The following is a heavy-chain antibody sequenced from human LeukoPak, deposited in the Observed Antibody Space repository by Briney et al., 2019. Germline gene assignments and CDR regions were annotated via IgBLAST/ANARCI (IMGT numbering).Heavy chain of an antibody. D-gene: IGHD2-15*01. V-gene: IGHV1-18*01. J-gene: IGHJ5*02. CDR2: ISAYNGNT. CDR3: ARDRYCSGGSCYGGVGFDP. CDR1: GYTFSSYG. Sequence: ASVKVSCKASGYTFSSYGITWVRQAPGQGLEWMGWISAYNGNTNYAQKLQGRVTMTTDTSTNTAYMELRSLRSDDTAVYYCARDRYCSGGSCYGGVGFDPWGQGTLVTVSS.